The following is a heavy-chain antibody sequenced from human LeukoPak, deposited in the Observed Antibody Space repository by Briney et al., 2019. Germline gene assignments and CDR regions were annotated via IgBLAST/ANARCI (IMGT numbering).Heavy chain of an antibody. V-gene: IGHV3-74*01. D-gene: IGHD5-24*01. Sequence: PGRSLRLSCAASGFTFSDYWMHWVRQAPGEGLVWVSRVSSDGSSTAYAGSVKGRFTISRDNAKNTLYLQMNSLRAEDTAVYFCARGREGYRNAFDIWGQGTMVTVSS. CDR1: GFTFSDYW. CDR3: ARGREGYRNAFDI. CDR2: VSSDGSST. J-gene: IGHJ3*02.